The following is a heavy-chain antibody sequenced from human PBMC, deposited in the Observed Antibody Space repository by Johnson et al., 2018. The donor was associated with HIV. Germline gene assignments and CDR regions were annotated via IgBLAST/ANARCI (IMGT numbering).Heavy chain of an antibody. V-gene: IGHV3-64*01. D-gene: IGHD1-14*01. Sequence: EVQLVESGGGVVQPGRSLRLSCAASGFTFSSYAMHWVRQAPGKGLEYVSAISSNGGSTYYANSVKGRFTISRDNAKNSLYLQMNSLRAEDTAVYYCARDPLYNIYAFDIWGQGTMVTVSS. J-gene: IGHJ3*02. CDR2: ISSNGGST. CDR1: GFTFSSYA. CDR3: ARDPLYNIYAFDI.